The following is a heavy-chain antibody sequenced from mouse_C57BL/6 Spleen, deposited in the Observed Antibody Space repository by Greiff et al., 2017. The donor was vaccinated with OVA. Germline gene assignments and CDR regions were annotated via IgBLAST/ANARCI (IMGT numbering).Heavy chain of an antibody. J-gene: IGHJ2*01. Sequence: EVKLVESGAELVKPGASVKLSCTASGFTIKDYYMHWVKQRTEQGLEWIGRIDPEDGETKYAPKFQGKATITADTSSNTAYLQLSSLTSEDTAVYYCAPTTVVAPYCDYWGQGTTLTVSS. V-gene: IGHV14-2*01. CDR3: APTTVVAPYCDY. CDR1: GFTIKDYY. D-gene: IGHD1-1*01. CDR2: IDPEDGET.